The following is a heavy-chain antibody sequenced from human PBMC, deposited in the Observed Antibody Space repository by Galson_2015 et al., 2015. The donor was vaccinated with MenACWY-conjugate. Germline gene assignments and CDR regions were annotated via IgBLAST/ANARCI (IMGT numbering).Heavy chain of an antibody. J-gene: IGHJ6*02. CDR3: ARGRNAMYV. Sequence: SLRLSCAVSGFTFRNYWMNWVRQAPGKGLEWVASIKKDGSDKYYADSVKGRFTISRDNTKNTMYLEMNSLRAEDTAVYYCARGRNAMYVWGQGTTVTASS. V-gene: IGHV3-7*03. CDR2: IKKDGSDK. CDR1: GFTFRNYW.